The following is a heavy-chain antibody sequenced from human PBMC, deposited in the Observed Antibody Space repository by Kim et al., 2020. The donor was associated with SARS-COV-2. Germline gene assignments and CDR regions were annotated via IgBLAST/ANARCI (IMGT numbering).Heavy chain of an antibody. V-gene: IGHV3-21*01. D-gene: IGHD2-15*01. CDR1: GFTFSSYS. CDR3: ARDLLVAAHAEGFDY. Sequence: GGSLRLSCAASGFTFSSYSMNWVRQAPGKGLEWVSSISSSSSYIYYADSVKGRFTISRDNAKNSLYLQMNSLRAEDTAVYYCARDLLVAAHAEGFDYWGQGTLVTVSS. CDR2: ISSSSSYI. J-gene: IGHJ4*02.